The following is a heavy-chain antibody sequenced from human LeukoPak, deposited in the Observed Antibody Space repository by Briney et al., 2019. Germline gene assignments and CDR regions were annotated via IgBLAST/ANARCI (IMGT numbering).Heavy chain of an antibody. CDR2: ISGSGGST. Sequence: GGSLRLPCAASGFTFSSYAMSWVRQAPGKGLEWVSAISGSGGSTYYADSVKGRFTISRDNSKNTLYLQMNSLRAEDTAVYYCAKGPDTPTGYYYGMDVWGKGTTVTVSS. CDR3: AKGPDTPTGYYYGMDV. D-gene: IGHD5-18*01. V-gene: IGHV3-23*01. CDR1: GFTFSSYA. J-gene: IGHJ6*04.